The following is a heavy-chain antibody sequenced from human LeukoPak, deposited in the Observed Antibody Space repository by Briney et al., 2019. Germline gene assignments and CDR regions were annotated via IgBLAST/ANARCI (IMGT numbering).Heavy chain of an antibody. Sequence: GGSLRLSCAASGFSLSNHYMDWVRQAPGKGPEWVGRTRNRADSYTTEYAASVRGRFIISRGDSKNSLFLQMNSLKTEDTAVYFCARGFDYGDGFDYWGQGTLVTVSS. CDR3: ARGFDYGDGFDY. CDR2: TRNRADSYTT. D-gene: IGHD4-17*01. CDR1: GFSLSNHY. V-gene: IGHV3-72*01. J-gene: IGHJ4*02.